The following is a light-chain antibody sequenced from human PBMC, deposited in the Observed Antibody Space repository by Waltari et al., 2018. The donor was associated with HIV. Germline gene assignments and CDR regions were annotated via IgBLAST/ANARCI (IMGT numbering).Light chain of an antibody. CDR1: QSVRSAS. V-gene: IGKV3-20*01. CDR3: QQYAASPHT. Sequence: EIVLTQSPGTLSLSPGERATLSCRASQSVRSASLAWYQQKPGQAPRLLSYGASSRAPGIPDRFSGSGAVTDFILTISRLEPEDCAVYYCQQYAASPHTFGGGTKVEIK. J-gene: IGKJ4*01. CDR2: GAS.